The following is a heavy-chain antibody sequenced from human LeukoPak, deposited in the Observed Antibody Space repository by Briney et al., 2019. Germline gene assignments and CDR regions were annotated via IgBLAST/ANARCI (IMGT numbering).Heavy chain of an antibody. Sequence: PGGSLRLSCAASGFTFSSYSMNWVRQAPGKGLEWVSSISSSSSYIYYADSVKGRFTISRDNAKNSLYLQMNSLRAEDTAVYYCARERPESVDIVVVPAAIDPYWGQGTLVTVSS. CDR2: ISSSSSYI. J-gene: IGHJ4*02. V-gene: IGHV3-21*01. CDR3: ARERPESVDIVVVPAAIDPY. D-gene: IGHD2-2*02. CDR1: GFTFSSYS.